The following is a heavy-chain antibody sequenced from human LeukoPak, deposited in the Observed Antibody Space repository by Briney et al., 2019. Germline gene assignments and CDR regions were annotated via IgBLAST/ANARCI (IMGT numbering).Heavy chain of an antibody. CDR2: ISYDGSNK. V-gene: IGHV3-30*18. CDR1: GFTFSSYG. CDR3: AKAYDYYDSSGYYSIGDY. J-gene: IGHJ4*02. Sequence: GGPLRLSCAASGFTFSSYGMHWVRQAPGKGLEWVAVISYDGSNKYYADSVKGRFTISRDNSKNTLYLQMNSLRAEDTAVYYCAKAYDYYDSSGYYSIGDYWGQGTLVTVSS. D-gene: IGHD3-22*01.